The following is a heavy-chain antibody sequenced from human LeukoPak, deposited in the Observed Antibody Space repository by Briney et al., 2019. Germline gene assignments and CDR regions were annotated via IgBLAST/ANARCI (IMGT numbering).Heavy chain of an antibody. CDR2: IWFDESNK. V-gene: IGHV3-33*06. CDR1: GFTFSNYG. Sequence: PGGSLRLSCAASGFTFSNYGMHWVRQAPGKGLEWVAVIWFDESNKYYTDSVKGRFTISRDNSKNTLYLQMNSLRAEDTAVYYCANSPPGKSGYYYGMDVWGQGTTVTVSS. CDR3: ANSPPGKSGYYYGMDV. D-gene: IGHD1-26*01. J-gene: IGHJ6*02.